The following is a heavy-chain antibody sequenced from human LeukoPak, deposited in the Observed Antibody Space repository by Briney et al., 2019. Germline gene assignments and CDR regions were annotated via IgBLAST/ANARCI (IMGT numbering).Heavy chain of an antibody. D-gene: IGHD2-15*01. Sequence: LHLTSSVAEGRVRSECRSWLRQPAGKKQEWIGRIYTSGSTNYNPSLKSRVTMSVDTSKNQFSLKLSSVTAADTAVYYCARESGYCSGGSCYDPGNWFDPWGQGTLVTVSS. CDR2: IYTSGST. V-gene: IGHV4-4*07. CDR3: ARESGYCSGGSCYDPGNWFDP. CDR1: EGRVRSEC. J-gene: IGHJ5*02.